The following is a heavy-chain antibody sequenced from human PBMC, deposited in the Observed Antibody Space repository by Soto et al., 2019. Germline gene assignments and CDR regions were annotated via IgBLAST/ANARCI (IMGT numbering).Heavy chain of an antibody. CDR2: IGSKTYGGTT. Sequence: GGSLRLSCAASGFTFGDYAMSWFRQAPGKGLEWVGFIGSKTYGGTTEYAASVKGRFTISRDDSKSIAYLQMNSLKIEDTAVYSCTSPHNYDSSGYAHDYWGQGTLVTVSS. CDR3: TSPHNYDSSGYAHDY. CDR1: GFTFGDYA. D-gene: IGHD3-22*01. V-gene: IGHV3-49*03. J-gene: IGHJ4*02.